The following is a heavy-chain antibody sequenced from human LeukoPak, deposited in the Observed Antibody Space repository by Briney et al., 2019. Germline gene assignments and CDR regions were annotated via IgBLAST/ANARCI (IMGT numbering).Heavy chain of an antibody. Sequence: GGSLRLSCAASGFTFSSYGMHWVRQAPGKGLEWVAVIWYGGSNKYYADSVKGRFTISRDNSKNTLYLQMNSLRAEDTAMYYCARSRIAAANYYYMDVWGKGTTVTVSS. CDR1: GFTFSSYG. V-gene: IGHV3-33*08. D-gene: IGHD6-6*01. J-gene: IGHJ6*03. CDR2: IWYGGSNK. CDR3: ARSRIAAANYYYMDV.